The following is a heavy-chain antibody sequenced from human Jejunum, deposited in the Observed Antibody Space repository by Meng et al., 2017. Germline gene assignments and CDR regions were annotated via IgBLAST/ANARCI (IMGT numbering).Heavy chain of an antibody. V-gene: IGHV3-64*02. CDR2: ISGDGRST. J-gene: IGHJ4*02. Sequence: GGSLRLSCAASEFPFSSFSTHWVRQVPGRGLESVSAISGDGRSTFYADSVKGRFTISRDNSKNTLYLQMGSLRSEDTALYYCAREDKGDYDYWGQGTLVTVSS. D-gene: IGHD2-21*01. CDR3: AREDKGDYDY. CDR1: EFPFSSFS.